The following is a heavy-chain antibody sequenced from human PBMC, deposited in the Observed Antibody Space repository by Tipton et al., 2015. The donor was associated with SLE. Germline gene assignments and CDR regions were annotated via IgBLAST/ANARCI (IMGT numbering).Heavy chain of an antibody. J-gene: IGHJ4*02. V-gene: IGHV3-7*01. Sequence: SLRLSCAASGFTFSSYWMTWVRHVPGKGLEWVANIKQDGSEKNFVDSVKGRFTISRDNAKNSLYLQMNSLRAEDTGVYYCARGRSSRVPDHWGQGTLVTLSS. CDR1: GFTFSSYW. CDR3: ARGRSSRVPDH. CDR2: IKQDGSEK. D-gene: IGHD6-13*01.